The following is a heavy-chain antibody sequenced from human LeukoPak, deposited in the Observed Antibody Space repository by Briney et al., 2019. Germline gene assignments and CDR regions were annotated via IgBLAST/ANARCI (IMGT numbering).Heavy chain of an antibody. D-gene: IGHD2-21*01. CDR1: GGTFSSYA. CDR2: IIPIFGTA. J-gene: IGHJ4*02. Sequence: GASVKVSCKASGGTFSSYAISWVRQAPGQGLEWMGGIIPIFGTANYAQKFQGRVTITTDESTSTAYMELSSLRSEDTAVYYCARAHCRGGDCFDYWGQGTLVTVSS. V-gene: IGHV1-69*05. CDR3: ARAHCRGGDCFDY.